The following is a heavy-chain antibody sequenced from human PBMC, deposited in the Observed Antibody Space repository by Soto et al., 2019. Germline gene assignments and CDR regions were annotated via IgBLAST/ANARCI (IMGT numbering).Heavy chain of an antibody. J-gene: IGHJ6*02. V-gene: IGHV3-21*06. CDR1: GFNFSTYS. D-gene: IGHD3-10*01. Sequence: PGGSLRLSCAASGFNFSTYSFNWVRQGPGKGLEWIASISTSRGHVFYAASVKGRFTISRDNAKNLLFLQINSLRADDTAVYYCARDGGGRGVTMYGMDVWGQGTTVTVSS. CDR3: ARDGGGRGVTMYGMDV. CDR2: ISTSRGHV.